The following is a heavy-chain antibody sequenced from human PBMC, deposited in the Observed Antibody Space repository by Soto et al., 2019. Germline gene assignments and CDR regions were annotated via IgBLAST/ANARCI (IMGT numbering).Heavy chain of an antibody. J-gene: IGHJ5*02. CDR2: ISGSGGST. CDR1: GFTFSSYA. CDR3: AKDANPTTVTTYNWFDP. Sequence: GGSLRLSCAASGFTFSSYAMSWVRQAPGKGLEWVSAISGSGGSTYYADSVKGRFTISRDNSKNTLYLQMNSLRAEDTAVYYCAKDANPTTVTTYNWFDPWGQGTLVTVSS. D-gene: IGHD4-17*01. V-gene: IGHV3-23*01.